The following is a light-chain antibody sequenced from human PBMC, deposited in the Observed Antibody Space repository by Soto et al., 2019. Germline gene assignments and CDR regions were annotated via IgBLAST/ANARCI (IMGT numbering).Light chain of an antibody. CDR1: SGDVGHYNY. CDR2: EVS. CDR3: TSYTTSRIWV. Sequence: QPAPVSGSPGQSITISCTGSSGDVGHYNYVSWYQQHPGKAPKLMIYEVSNRPSGVSNRFSGSKSGNTASLIISGLQAEDEADYYCTSYTTSRIWVFGGGTKVTVL. J-gene: IGLJ3*02. V-gene: IGLV2-14*01.